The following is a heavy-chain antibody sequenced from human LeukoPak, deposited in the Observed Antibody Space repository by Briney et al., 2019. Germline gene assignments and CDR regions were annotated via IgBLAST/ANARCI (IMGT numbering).Heavy chain of an antibody. Sequence: PSETLSLTCAVHGGSFSGYYWSWIRQPPGKGLEWIGEINHSGSTNYNPSLKSRVTISVDTSKNQFSLKLSSVTAADTAVYYCARRAGYCSSTSCYTTGNWFDPWGQGTLVTVSS. CDR3: ARRAGYCSSTSCYTTGNWFDP. CDR2: INHSGST. V-gene: IGHV4-34*01. J-gene: IGHJ5*02. D-gene: IGHD2-2*02. CDR1: GGSFSGYY.